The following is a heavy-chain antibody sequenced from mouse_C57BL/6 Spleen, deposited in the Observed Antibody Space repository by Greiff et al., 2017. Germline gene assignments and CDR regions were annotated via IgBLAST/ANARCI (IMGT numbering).Heavy chain of an antibody. CDR3: ASEDLYYGSSSWYFDV. CDR2: IYPGSGST. CDR1: GYTFTSYW. V-gene: IGHV1-55*01. J-gene: IGHJ1*03. Sequence: VQLQQPGAELVKPGASVKMSCKASGYTFTSYWITWVKQRPGQGLEWIGDIYPGSGSTNYNEKFKSKATLTVDTSSSTAYMQLSSLTSEDSAVYYCASEDLYYGSSSWYFDVWGTGTTVTVSS. D-gene: IGHD1-1*01.